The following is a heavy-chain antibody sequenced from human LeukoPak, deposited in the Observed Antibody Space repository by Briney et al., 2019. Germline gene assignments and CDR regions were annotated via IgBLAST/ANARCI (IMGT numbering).Heavy chain of an antibody. Sequence: SETLSLTCTVSGGSISSYYWSWIRQPAGKGLEWIGRIYTSGSTNYNPSLKSRVTMSVDTSKNQFSLKLSSVTAADTAVYYCARVNSGSYFYYYYYGMDVWGQGTTVTVSS. CDR2: IYTSGST. CDR3: ARVNSGSYFYYYYYGMDV. D-gene: IGHD1-26*01. CDR1: GGSISSYY. V-gene: IGHV4-4*07. J-gene: IGHJ6*02.